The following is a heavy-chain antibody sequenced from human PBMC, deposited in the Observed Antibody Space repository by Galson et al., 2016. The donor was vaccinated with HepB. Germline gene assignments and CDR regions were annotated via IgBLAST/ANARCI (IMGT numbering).Heavy chain of an antibody. Sequence: SLRLSCAASGFTFNTYGMHWVRQAPGKGLEWVAVIWYDGSNKYYADSVQGRFTISRDNSKNILYLQMNSLRAEDTAVYYCARDFESRYASGSYKGYWGQGTLVTVSS. CDR1: GFTFNTYG. CDR3: ARDFESRYASGSYKGY. J-gene: IGHJ4*02. CDR2: IWYDGSNK. V-gene: IGHV3-33*01. D-gene: IGHD3-10*01.